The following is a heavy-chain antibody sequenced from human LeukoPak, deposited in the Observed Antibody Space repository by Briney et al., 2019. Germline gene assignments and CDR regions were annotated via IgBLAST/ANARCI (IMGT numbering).Heavy chain of an antibody. V-gene: IGHV4-30-2*01. CDR2: IYHSGST. D-gene: IGHD2-15*01. CDR3: ARDLGYCSGGSCYHWFDP. J-gene: IGHJ5*02. CDR1: GGSISSGGFS. Sequence: PSETLSLTCAVSGGSISSGGFSWIWIRQPPGKGLEWIRYIYHSGSTYYNPSLKSRVTISVDRSKNQFSLKLSSVTAADTAVYYCARDLGYCSGGSCYHWFDPWGQGTLVTVSS.